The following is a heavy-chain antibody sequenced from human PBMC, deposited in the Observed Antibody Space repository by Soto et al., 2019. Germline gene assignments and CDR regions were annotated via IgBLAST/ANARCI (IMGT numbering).Heavy chain of an antibody. CDR2: ITAYKGNT. V-gene: IGHV1-18*01. D-gene: IGHD1-20*01. CDR3: ARDLTGTQGGYNWFDY. Sequence: GASVKVSCKASGYTFSNYGIAWVRQAPGQGLEWVGWITAYKGNTKYAQKFQGRVTMTTDTSTSTAYVELTSLRSDDTAVYYCARDLTGTQGGYNWFDYWGQGTLVTVSS. J-gene: IGHJ5*01. CDR1: GYTFSNYG.